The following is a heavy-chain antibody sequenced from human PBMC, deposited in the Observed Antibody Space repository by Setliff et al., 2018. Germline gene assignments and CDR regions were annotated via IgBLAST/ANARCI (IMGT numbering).Heavy chain of an antibody. CDR2: FFYSGDTYST. V-gene: IGHV4-59*02. CDR1: GASVRSHY. Sequence: SETLSLTCTVSGASVRSHYWSWIRQSPEKGLEWIGFFFYSGDTYSTYYNPSLKSRATISIDTSKSQFSLKLSSMTAADTALYYCARMSGFLYMDVWGKGTTVTVSS. D-gene: IGHD3-3*01. CDR3: ARMSGFLYMDV. J-gene: IGHJ6*03.